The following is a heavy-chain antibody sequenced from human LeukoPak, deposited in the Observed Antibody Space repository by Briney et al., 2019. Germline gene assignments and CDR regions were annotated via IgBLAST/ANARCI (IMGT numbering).Heavy chain of an antibody. J-gene: IGHJ4*02. CDR1: GVTVSSNY. Sequence: PGGSLRLSCAVSGVTVSSNYMSWVRQAPGRGLEWVSVIYSAGSTYYADSVKGRFTISRDNSKNTLYLQMNSLRAEDTAVYYCARAGGSTVSHSDYWGQGTLVTVSS. D-gene: IGHD4-17*01. CDR2: IYSAGST. CDR3: ARAGGSTVSHSDY. V-gene: IGHV3-53*01.